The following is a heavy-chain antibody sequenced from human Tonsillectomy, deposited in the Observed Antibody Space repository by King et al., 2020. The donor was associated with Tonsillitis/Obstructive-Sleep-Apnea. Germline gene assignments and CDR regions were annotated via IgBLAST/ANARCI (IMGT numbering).Heavy chain of an antibody. CDR3: ARLIVLPSLVDPTAIRPYYYGMDV. J-gene: IGHJ6*02. CDR2: INHSGST. Sequence: HVQLQQWGAGLLKPSETLSLTCAVSGGSFSIYYWSWIRQPPGKGLEWIGEINHSGSTNYNPSLKSRDTISAETSKKQFSLKLRSVTAPDTSVYYCARLIVLPSLVDPTAIRPYYYGMDVWGQGTTVTVSS. V-gene: IGHV4-34*01. CDR1: GGSFSIYY. D-gene: IGHD2-2*02.